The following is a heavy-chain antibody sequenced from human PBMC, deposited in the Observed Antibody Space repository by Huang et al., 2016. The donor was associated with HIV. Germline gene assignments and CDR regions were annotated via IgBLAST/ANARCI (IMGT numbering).Heavy chain of an antibody. CDR2: ISPYSGKS. CDR1: GYSFSNYA. V-gene: IGHV7-4-1*02. Sequence: QVVLVQSGSELKKPGASVKVSCKASGYSFSNYALNWVQHAPGQGLDGMGWISPYSGKSTDARGFAGPFVFSLDTSVNTAYLQISSLKTEDTALYYCARDARERRDPWVKYSWFDPWGQGTLVTVSS. CDR3: ARDARERRDPWVKYSWFDP. J-gene: IGHJ5*02. D-gene: IGHD2-21*01.